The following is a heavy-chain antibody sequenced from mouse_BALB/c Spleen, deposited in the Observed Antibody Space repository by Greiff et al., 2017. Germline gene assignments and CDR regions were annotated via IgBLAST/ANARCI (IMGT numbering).Heavy chain of an antibody. D-gene: IGHD1-2*01. CDR2: IDPENGNT. CDR3: ARGGTTAGAWFAY. J-gene: IGHJ3*01. Sequence: EVQLVESGAELVRPGALVKLSCKASGFNIKDYYMHWVKQRPEQGLEWIGWIDPENGNTIYDPKFQGKASITADTSSNTAYLQLSSLTSEDTAVYYCARGGTTAGAWFAYWGQGTLVTVSA. CDR1: GFNIKDYY. V-gene: IGHV14-1*02.